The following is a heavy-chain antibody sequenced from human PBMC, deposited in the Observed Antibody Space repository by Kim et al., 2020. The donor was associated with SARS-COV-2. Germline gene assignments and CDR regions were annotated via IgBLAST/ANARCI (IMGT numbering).Heavy chain of an antibody. V-gene: IGHV4-59*09. D-gene: IGHD3-16*02. CDR3: ARGDFGITFGGVIVNYFDY. J-gene: IGHJ4*02. Sequence: SRVTISVDTSKNQFSLKLSSVTAADTAVYYCARGDFGITFGGVIVNYFDYWGQGTLVTVSS.